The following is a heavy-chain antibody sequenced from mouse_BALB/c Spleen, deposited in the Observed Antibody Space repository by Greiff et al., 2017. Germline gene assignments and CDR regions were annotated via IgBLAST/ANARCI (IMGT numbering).Heavy chain of an antibody. Sequence: QVQLQQPGAELVKPGASVKLSCKASGYTFTSYWMHWVKQRPGQGLEWIGNIYPGSGSTNYDEKFKSKATLTVDTSSSTAYMQLSSLTSEDSAVYYCTRWNYGNWYFDVWGAGTTVTVSS. CDR1: GYTFTSYW. J-gene: IGHJ1*01. CDR2: IYPGSGST. V-gene: IGHV1S5*01. D-gene: IGHD2-1*01. CDR3: TRWNYGNWYFDV.